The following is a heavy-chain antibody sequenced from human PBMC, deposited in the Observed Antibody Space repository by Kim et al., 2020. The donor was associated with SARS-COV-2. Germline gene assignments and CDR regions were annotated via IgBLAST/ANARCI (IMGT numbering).Heavy chain of an antibody. Sequence: GGSLRLSCAASGFTFSSYWMHWVRQAPGKGLVWVSRINSDGSSTSYADSVKGRFTISRDNAKNTLYLQMNSLRAEDTAVYYCARDGGYSYGYYYYGMDVWGQGTTVTVSS. CDR1: GFTFSSYW. D-gene: IGHD5-18*01. V-gene: IGHV3-74*01. CDR3: ARDGGYSYGYYYYGMDV. CDR2: INSDGSST. J-gene: IGHJ6*02.